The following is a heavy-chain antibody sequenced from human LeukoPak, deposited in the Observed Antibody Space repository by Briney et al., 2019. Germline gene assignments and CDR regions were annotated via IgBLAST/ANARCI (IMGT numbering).Heavy chain of an antibody. V-gene: IGHV4-59*01. CDR3: ARHTLWGAYYYGSGSYFYFDY. J-gene: IGHJ4*02. CDR1: GGSISSYY. Sequence: SETLSLTCTVSGGSISSYYWSWIRQPSGKGLEWIGYIYYSGSTNYNPSLKSRVTISVDTSKNQFSLKLSSVTAADTAVYYCARHTLWGAYYYGSGSYFYFDYWGQGTLVTVSS. CDR2: IYYSGST. D-gene: IGHD3-10*01.